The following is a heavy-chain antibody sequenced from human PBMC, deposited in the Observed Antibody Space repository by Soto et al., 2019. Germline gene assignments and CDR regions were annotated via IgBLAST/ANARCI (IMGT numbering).Heavy chain of an antibody. J-gene: IGHJ6*02. Sequence: GGSLRLSCAASGFTFSSYWMSWVRQAPGKGLEWVANIKQDGSEKYYVDSVKGRFTISRDNAKNSLYLQMNSLRAEDTAVYYCARDPTYITMVRGVINYYYYGMDVCGQGTTVTVSS. CDR1: GFTFSSYW. V-gene: IGHV3-7*03. D-gene: IGHD3-10*01. CDR3: ARDPTYITMVRGVINYYYYGMDV. CDR2: IKQDGSEK.